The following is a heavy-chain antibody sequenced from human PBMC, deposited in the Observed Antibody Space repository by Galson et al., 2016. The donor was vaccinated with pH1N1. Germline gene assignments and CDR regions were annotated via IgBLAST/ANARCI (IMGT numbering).Heavy chain of an antibody. CDR1: GFTFSTYW. CDR3: ARGGDHALGY. J-gene: IGHJ4*02. Sequence: SLRLSCAASGFTFSTYWMHWVRQAPGKAPVWVSRINYDGTTSYVDSVKGRFTISRDNAKNTLYLQMNSLRVEDTAVYYCARGGDHALGYWGQGTLVTVSS. CDR2: INYDGTT. D-gene: IGHD2-21*01. V-gene: IGHV3-74*01.